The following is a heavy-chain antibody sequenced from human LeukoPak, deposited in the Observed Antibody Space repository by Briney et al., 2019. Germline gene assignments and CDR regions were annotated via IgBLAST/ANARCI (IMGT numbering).Heavy chain of an antibody. CDR1: GFTFDDYG. D-gene: IGHD6-13*01. CDR2: INWNGGST. Sequence: RPGGSLRLSCAASGFTFDDYGMSWVRQAPGKGLEWVSGINWNGGSTGYVDSVKGRFTISRDNAKNSLYLQMNSLRAEDTALYYCARAYTSSRHYYYYYMDVWGKGTTVTVSS. V-gene: IGHV3-20*04. CDR3: ARAYTSSRHYYYYYMDV. J-gene: IGHJ6*03.